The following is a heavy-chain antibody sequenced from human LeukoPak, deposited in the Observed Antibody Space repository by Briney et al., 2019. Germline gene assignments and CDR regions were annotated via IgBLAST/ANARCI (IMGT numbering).Heavy chain of an antibody. J-gene: IGHJ2*01. V-gene: IGHV3-23*01. CDR2: ISADGGGT. CDR3: AKNLLGDGRYSWYFDL. CDR1: GFTFSSDG. Sequence: PGGSLRLSCTASGFTFSSDGMNWVRQAPGKGLEWVSSISADGGGTVYADSVKGRLTISRDNSKNTLYLQLNSLRAEDTAVYFCAKNLLGDGRYSWYFDLWGRGTLVTVSS. D-gene: IGHD1-26*01.